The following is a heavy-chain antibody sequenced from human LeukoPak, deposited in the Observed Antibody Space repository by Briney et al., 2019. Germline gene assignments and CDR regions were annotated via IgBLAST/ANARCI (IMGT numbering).Heavy chain of an antibody. CDR3: ASRGTTTIDY. J-gene: IGHJ4*02. CDR2: IFHSGST. V-gene: IGHV4-59*08. Sequence: ELIVHIFHSGSTNYTPSLKTRFTISLDTSRNQFSLKLSSVTAADTAVYYCASRGTTTIDYWGQGILVTVPS. D-gene: IGHD4-17*01.